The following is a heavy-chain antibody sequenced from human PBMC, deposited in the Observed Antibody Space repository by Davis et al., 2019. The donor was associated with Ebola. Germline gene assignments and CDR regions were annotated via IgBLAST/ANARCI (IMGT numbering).Heavy chain of an antibody. CDR2: ISSDGGIT. CDR1: GFTFNKYW. J-gene: IGHJ4*02. CDR3: VRTTYGAPEY. Sequence: PGGSLRLSCAASGFTFNKYWMHWVRQAPGKGLVYVSRISSDGGITSCADSVKGRFTISRDNAKSTLYLQMNSLTAEDTAVYYCVRTTYGAPEYWGQGTLVTVSS. D-gene: IGHD4-17*01. V-gene: IGHV3-74*01.